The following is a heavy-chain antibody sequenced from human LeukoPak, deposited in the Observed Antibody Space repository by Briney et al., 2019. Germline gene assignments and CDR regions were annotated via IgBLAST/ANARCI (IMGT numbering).Heavy chain of an antibody. D-gene: IGHD3-22*01. CDR2: IYHSGST. J-gene: IGHJ3*02. V-gene: IGHV4-38-2*02. CDR3: AREAYYYDSSGYWNI. CDR1: GYSISSGYY. Sequence: SETLSLTCTVSGYSISSGYYWGWIRQPPGKGLEWIGSIYHSGSTYYNPSLKSRVAISVDTSKNQFSLKLSSVTAADTAVYYCAREAYYYDSSGYWNIWGQGTMVTVSS.